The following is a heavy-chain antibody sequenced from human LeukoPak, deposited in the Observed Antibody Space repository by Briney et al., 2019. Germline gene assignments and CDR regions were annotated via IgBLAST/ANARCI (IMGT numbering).Heavy chain of an antibody. CDR3: ARGPHDYVWGSYRPIDY. Sequence: SETLSLTCAVYGGSFSGYYWSWIRQPPGKGLEWIGEINHGGSTNYNPSLKSRVTISVDTSKNQFSLKLSSVTAADTAVYYCARGPHDYVWGSYRPIDYWGQGTLVTVSS. J-gene: IGHJ4*02. V-gene: IGHV4-34*01. D-gene: IGHD3-16*02. CDR2: INHGGST. CDR1: GGSFSGYY.